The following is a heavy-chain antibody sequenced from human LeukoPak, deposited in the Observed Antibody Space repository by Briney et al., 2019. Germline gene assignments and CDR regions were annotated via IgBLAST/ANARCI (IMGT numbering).Heavy chain of an antibody. V-gene: IGHV3-13*01. CDR1: GFTFSSFD. CDR2: IGAASDT. D-gene: IGHD1-1*01. CDR3: ARGPPRGKYYYMDV. J-gene: IGHJ6*03. Sequence: GGSLRLSCAASGFTFSSFDMHWVRQPTGQGLEWVSTIGAASDTYYPGSVEGRFTLSRDNAKNSLYLQMNSLTAGDTAVYYYARGPPRGKYYYMDVWGKGTTVTVSS.